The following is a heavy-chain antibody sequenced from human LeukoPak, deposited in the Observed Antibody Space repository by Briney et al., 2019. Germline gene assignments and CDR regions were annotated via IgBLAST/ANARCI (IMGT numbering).Heavy chain of an antibody. CDR1: GGSMSRYY. J-gene: IGHJ4*02. V-gene: IGHV4-4*07. Sequence: PSETLSLTCTVSGGSMSRYYWSWIRQPAGKGLEWMGRMYPTGSTNYNPSLKSRVTMSVDTSTNQFSLKLSSVTAADTAVYYCARTIGGSYYFDYWGQGTLVTVSS. CDR2: MYPTGST. CDR3: ARTIGGSYYFDY. D-gene: IGHD1-26*01.